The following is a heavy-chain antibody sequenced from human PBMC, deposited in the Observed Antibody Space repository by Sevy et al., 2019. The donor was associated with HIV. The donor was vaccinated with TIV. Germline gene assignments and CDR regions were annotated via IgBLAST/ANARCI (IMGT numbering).Heavy chain of an antibody. CDR2: ISWNSGSI. J-gene: IGHJ5*02. V-gene: IGHV3-9*01. CDR1: GFTFDDYA. CDR3: AKDGYSSTIRRGWFDP. D-gene: IGHD6-13*01. Sequence: GGSLRLSCAASGFTFDDYAMHWVRQAPGKGLEWVSGISWNSGSIGYADSVKGRFTISRDNAKNSLYLQMNSLRAEDTALYYCAKDGYSSTIRRGWFDPWGQGTLVTVSS.